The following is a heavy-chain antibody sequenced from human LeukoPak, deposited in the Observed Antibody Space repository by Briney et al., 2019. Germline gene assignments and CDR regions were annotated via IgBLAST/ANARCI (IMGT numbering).Heavy chain of an antibody. J-gene: IGHJ3*02. Sequence: GGSLRLSCAASGFTFSSYWMSWVRQAPGKGLEWVANIKQDGSEKYYVDSVKGRFTISRDNAKNSLYLQMNSLRAEDTAVYYCARMYCGGDCSHDAFDIWGQGTMVTVSS. CDR2: IKQDGSEK. D-gene: IGHD2-21*02. CDR1: GFTFSSYW. V-gene: IGHV3-7*01. CDR3: ARMYCGGDCSHDAFDI.